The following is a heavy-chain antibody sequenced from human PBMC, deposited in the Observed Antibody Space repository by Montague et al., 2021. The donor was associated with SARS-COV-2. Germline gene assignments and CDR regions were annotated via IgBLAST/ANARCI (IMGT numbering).Heavy chain of an antibody. CDR1: GGSISSGGYY. V-gene: IGHV4-31*03. D-gene: IGHD6-13*01. Sequence: TLSLTCTVSGGSISSGGYYWSWIRQHPGKGLEWIGYIYYSGSTNYNPSLKGRVTISVDTSKNQFSLKLSSVTAADTAVYYCARGHYSSSWYGIRYYFDYWGQGTLVTVSS. J-gene: IGHJ4*02. CDR2: IYYSGST. CDR3: ARGHYSSSWYGIRYYFDY.